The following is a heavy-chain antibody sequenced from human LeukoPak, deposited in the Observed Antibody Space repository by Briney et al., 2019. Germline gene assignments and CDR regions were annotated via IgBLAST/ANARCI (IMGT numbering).Heavy chain of an antibody. CDR1: GGSISSSSYY. CDR2: IYYSGST. J-gene: IGHJ4*02. D-gene: IGHD3-9*01. Sequence: SETLSLTCTVSGGSISSSSYYWGWIRQPPGKGLEWIGYIYYSGSTNYKSSLKSRVTISVDTSKNQFSLKLSSVTAADTAVYYCARVPTNWLLVHFDYWGQGSLVTVSS. V-gene: IGHV4-61*05. CDR3: ARVPTNWLLVHFDY.